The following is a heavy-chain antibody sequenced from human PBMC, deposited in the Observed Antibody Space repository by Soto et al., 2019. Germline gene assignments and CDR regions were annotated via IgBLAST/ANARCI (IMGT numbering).Heavy chain of an antibody. J-gene: IGHJ6*03. CDR1: GGSFSGYY. CDR2: INHSGST. V-gene: IGHV4-34*01. CDR3: ARLFPRYRAFDIWGQGTMVTVSSGKRSSASVKVSCKASGYTFTSYAMHWVRQAPGQRLYYYMDV. D-gene: IGHD5-18*01. Sequence: SETLSLTCAVYGGSFSGYYWSWIRQPPGKGLEWIGEINHSGSTNYNPSLKSRVTISVDTSKNQFSLKLSSVTAADTAVYYCARLFPRYRAFDIWGQGTMVTVSSGKRSSASVKVSCKASGYTFTSYAMHWVRQAPGQRLYYYMDVWGKGTTVTVSS.